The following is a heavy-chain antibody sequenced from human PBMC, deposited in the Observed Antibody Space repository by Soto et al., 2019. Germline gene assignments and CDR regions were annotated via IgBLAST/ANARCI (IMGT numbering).Heavy chain of an antibody. CDR1: GFTFSEHY. V-gene: IGHV3-72*01. Sequence: EVQLVESGGGLVQPGGSLRLSCAASGFTFSEHYMDWVRQAPGKGLEWVARVKNKANNYATDYAASVKGRFIISRDDSKPALFLQTNSLRSDETSMYYCVRVRIGVPTRYFDYWGQGALVTVSS. J-gene: IGHJ4*02. CDR2: VKNKANNYAT. CDR3: VRVRIGVPTRYFDY. D-gene: IGHD2-21*01.